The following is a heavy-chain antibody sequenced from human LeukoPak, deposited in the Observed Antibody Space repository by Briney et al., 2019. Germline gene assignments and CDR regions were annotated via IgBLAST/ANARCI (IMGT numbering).Heavy chain of an antibody. Sequence: ASVKVSCKASGYTFTGYYIHWVRQAPGQGLEWMGRINPNSGGTNYAQKFQGRVTMTRDTSTSTVYMELSSLRSEDTAVYYCARALQMYYYGSGSPGRFDPWGQGTLVTVSS. V-gene: IGHV1-2*06. CDR1: GYTFTGYY. D-gene: IGHD3-10*01. CDR2: INPNSGGT. CDR3: ARALQMYYYGSGSPGRFDP. J-gene: IGHJ5*02.